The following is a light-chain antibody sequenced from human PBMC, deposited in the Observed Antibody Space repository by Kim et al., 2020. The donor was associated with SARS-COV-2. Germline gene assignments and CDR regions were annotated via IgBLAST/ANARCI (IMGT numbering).Light chain of an antibody. CDR1: QSVSSSY. Sequence: EIVLTQSPGTLSLSPGEIATLSCRASQSVSSSYLAWYQQKPGQAPRLLIYGASSRATGIPDRFSGSGSGTDFTLTISRLEPEDFAVYYCQQYGSSLPWTFGQGTKVDIK. CDR3: QQYGSSLPWT. J-gene: IGKJ1*01. CDR2: GAS. V-gene: IGKV3-20*01.